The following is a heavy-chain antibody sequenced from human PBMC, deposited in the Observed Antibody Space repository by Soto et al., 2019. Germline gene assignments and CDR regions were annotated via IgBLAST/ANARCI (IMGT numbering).Heavy chain of an antibody. CDR3: ARDTGDYFGY. CDR2: IYYSGST. CDR1: GGSISSYY. V-gene: IGHV4-59*01. Sequence: SETLSLTCTVSGGSISSYYWSWIRQPPGKGLEWIGYIYYSGSTNYNPSLKSRVTISVDTSKNQLSLKLSSVTAADTAVYYCARDTGDYFGYWGQGTLVTVSS. D-gene: IGHD4-17*01. J-gene: IGHJ4*02.